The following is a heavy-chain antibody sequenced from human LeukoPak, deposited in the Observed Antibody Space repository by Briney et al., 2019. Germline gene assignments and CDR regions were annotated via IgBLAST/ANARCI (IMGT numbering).Heavy chain of an antibody. J-gene: IGHJ4*02. CDR2: INPNSGDT. CDR1: GYTFTGYY. Sequence: EASVTVSFKASGYTFTGYYMHWLRQAPGQGLEWMGWINPNSGDTNYAQKFQGRVTMTRDTSISTAYMELSRLRSDDTAVYYCAKNPYEYYFDFWGQGTPVTVSS. V-gene: IGHV1-2*02. D-gene: IGHD5-12*01. CDR3: AKNPYEYYFDF.